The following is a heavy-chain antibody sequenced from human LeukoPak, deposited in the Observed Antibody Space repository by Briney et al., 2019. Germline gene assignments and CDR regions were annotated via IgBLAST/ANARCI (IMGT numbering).Heavy chain of an antibody. CDR1: GFTFSSYS. D-gene: IGHD3-3*01. CDR2: ISSSSSYI. J-gene: IGHJ5*02. Sequence: GGSLRLSCAASGFTFSSYSMNWVRQAPGKGLEWVSSISSSSSYIYYADSVKGRFTISRDNAKNSLYLQMNSLRAEDTAVYYCAREHDFWSGYYTGGRWFDPWGQGTLVTVSS. V-gene: IGHV3-21*01. CDR3: AREHDFWSGYYTGGRWFDP.